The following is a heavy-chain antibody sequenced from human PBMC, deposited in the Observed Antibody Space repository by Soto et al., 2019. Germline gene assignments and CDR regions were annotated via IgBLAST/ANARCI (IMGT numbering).Heavy chain of an antibody. V-gene: IGHV1-69*13. CDR3: ARDKGYYGSGSYHWFDP. CDR2: IIPIFGTA. D-gene: IGHD3-10*01. J-gene: IGHJ5*02. CDR1: GGTFSSYA. Sequence: SVKVSCKASGGTFSSYAISWVRQAPGQRLEWMGGIIPIFGTANYAQKFQGRVTITADESTSTAYMELSSLRSEDTAVYYCARDKGYYGSGSYHWFDPWGQGTLVTVSS.